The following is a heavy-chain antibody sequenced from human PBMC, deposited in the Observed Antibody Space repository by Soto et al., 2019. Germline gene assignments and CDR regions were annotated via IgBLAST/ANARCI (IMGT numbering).Heavy chain of an antibody. D-gene: IGHD1-7*01. CDR1: GYTFTSYD. J-gene: IGHJ6*02. Sequence: QVQLVQSGAEVKKPGASVKVSCKASGYTFTSYDINWVRQATGQGLEWMGWMNPNSGNTGYAQKFQGRVTMTRNTSISTAYRELSSLRSEDTAVYYCASYNWNYPYYYYGMDVWGQGTTVTVSS. CDR2: MNPNSGNT. CDR3: ASYNWNYPYYYYGMDV. V-gene: IGHV1-8*01.